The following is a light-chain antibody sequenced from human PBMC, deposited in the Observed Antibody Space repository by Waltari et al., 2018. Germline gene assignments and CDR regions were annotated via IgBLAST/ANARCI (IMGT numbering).Light chain of an antibody. CDR2: GAS. CDR3: QQYDGSVVT. V-gene: IGKV3-20*01. CDR1: QTITGSW. Sequence: EIVLTQSPGTLSVSPGESVTVSCRASQTITGSWLTWYHQKPGQAPRLLIYGASNRAPGIPDRFSGSGSGTDFTLTISRLEPEDSAVYYCQQYDGSVVTFGQGTKVEVK. J-gene: IGKJ1*01.